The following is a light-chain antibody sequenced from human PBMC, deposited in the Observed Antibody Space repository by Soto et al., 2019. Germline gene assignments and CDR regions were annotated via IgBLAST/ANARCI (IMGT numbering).Light chain of an antibody. J-gene: IGLJ1*01. CDR2: DVS. Sequence: QSVLTQPASVSGSPGQSLTISCTGTSRDIGFYNYVSWYQQYPGNAPKLIIFDVSNRPSGVSGRFSGSKSGNTASLTISGLLPEDGADYYCSSYTTRSTYVFGSGTTVTVL. CDR1: SRDIGFYNY. CDR3: SSYTTRSTYV. V-gene: IGLV2-14*03.